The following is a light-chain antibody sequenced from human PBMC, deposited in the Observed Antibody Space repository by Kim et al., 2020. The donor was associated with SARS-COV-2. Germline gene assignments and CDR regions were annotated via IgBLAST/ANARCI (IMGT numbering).Light chain of an antibody. V-gene: IGKV3-11*01. CDR3: QQHSKRPPAPS. Sequence: GEGATLACRASNSIGSNLAWYQQTRGQAPRLLIYDADIRANGIPDKYSGSGSGTDFTLTISSIDPEDFAIYFCQQHSKRPPAPSFGGGTKVDIK. CDR1: NSIGSN. CDR2: DAD. J-gene: IGKJ4*01.